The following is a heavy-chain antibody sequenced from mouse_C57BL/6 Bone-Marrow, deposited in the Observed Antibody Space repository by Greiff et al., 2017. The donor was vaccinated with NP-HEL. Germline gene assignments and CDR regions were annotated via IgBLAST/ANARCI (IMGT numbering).Heavy chain of an antibody. D-gene: IGHD1-1*01. Sequence: EVKVVESGGGLVQPGGSLKLSCAASGFTFSSYAMSWVRQTPEQRLEWVATISDGGSYTYYPDNVKGRFTISRDNAKNNLYLQMSHLKSEDTAMYYCARDRGYGSSYFDYWGQGTTLTVSS. CDR3: ARDRGYGSSYFDY. CDR2: ISDGGSYT. J-gene: IGHJ2*01. V-gene: IGHV5-4*01. CDR1: GFTFSSYA.